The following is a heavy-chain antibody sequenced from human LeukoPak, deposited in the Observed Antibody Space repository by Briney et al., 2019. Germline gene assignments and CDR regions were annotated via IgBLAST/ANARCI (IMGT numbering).Heavy chain of an antibody. D-gene: IGHD6-19*01. V-gene: IGHV3-30*19. CDR3: ARDSALEWLVRGGFDY. CDR1: GFTFSSYG. Sequence: PGGSLRLSCAASGFTFSSYGMHWVRQAPGKGLEWVAVISYDGSNKYYADSVKGRFTISRDNSKNTLYLQMNSLRAEDTAVYYCARDSALEWLVRGGFDYWGQGTLVTVSS. J-gene: IGHJ4*02. CDR2: ISYDGSNK.